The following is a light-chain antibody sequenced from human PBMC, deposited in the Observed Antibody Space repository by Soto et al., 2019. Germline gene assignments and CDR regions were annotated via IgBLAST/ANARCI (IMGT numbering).Light chain of an antibody. CDR3: HPYGHFPHT. J-gene: IGKJ2*01. CDR2: GAS. V-gene: IGKV3-20*01. CDR1: QSVSGSQ. Sequence: EIVLTQSPGTPSLSPGERVNLSCRASQSVSGSQFAWYQQKPGQAPRLLIYGASSMASGVPDRFSGIASVTDFTFIIIRLAPEDFGMCYCHPYGHFPHTFGQGTKLETK.